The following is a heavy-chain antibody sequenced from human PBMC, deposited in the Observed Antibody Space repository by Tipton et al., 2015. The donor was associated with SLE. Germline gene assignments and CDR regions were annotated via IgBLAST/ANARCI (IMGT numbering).Heavy chain of an antibody. Sequence: SLRLSCAASGFTVSSNYMSWVRRAPGKGLEWVSVIFSGGSTYYADSVKGRFTISRDNSKNTLYLQMNSLRSEDTAVYYCARSLEFTGDFDYWGQGTLVTVSS. J-gene: IGHJ4*02. CDR2: IFSGGST. V-gene: IGHV3-53*05. CDR1: GFTVSSNY. D-gene: IGHD1-1*01. CDR3: ARSLEFTGDFDY.